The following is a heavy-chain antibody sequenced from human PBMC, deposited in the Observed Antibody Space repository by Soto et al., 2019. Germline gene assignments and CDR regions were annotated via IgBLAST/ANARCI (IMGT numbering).Heavy chain of an antibody. J-gene: IGHJ6*02. CDR2: IYPGDSDT. Sequence: GESLKISCKVSGYSFTSYWIGWVRQMPGKGLEWMGIIYPGDSDTRYSPSFQGQVTISADKSISTAYLQWSSLKASDTAMYYCAGGGVRGVITRTRDYYGMGVWGQGTTVTVSS. CDR3: AGGGVRGVITRTRDYYGMGV. CDR1: GYSFTSYW. V-gene: IGHV5-51*01. D-gene: IGHD3-10*01.